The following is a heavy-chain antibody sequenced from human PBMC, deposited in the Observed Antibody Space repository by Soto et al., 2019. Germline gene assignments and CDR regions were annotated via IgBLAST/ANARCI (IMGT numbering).Heavy chain of an antibody. CDR1: GGTFSSYA. J-gene: IGHJ6*02. D-gene: IGHD3-10*01. V-gene: IGHV1-69*13. CDR2: IIPIFGTA. CDR3: ARDAGFGELFDFYYYGMDV. Sequence: SVKVSCKASGGTFSSYAISWVRQAPGQGLEWMGGIIPIFGTANYAQKFQGRVTITADESTSTAYMELSSLRSEDTAVYYCARDAGFGELFDFYYYGMDVWGQGTTVTVSS.